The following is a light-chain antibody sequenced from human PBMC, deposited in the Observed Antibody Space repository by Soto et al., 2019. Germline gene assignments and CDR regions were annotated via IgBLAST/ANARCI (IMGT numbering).Light chain of an antibody. V-gene: IGKV1-5*01. J-gene: IGKJ1*01. CDR3: QQYNCYPWT. Sequence: DIQMTQSPATLSASVGDRVTITCRASQIISSCLAWYQQKPGKAPKLLIYDASSMETGVPSRFSGSGSGTEFTLTISLLPPDDVVTYCWQQYNCYPWTFGQGTKVDIK. CDR2: DAS. CDR1: QIISSC.